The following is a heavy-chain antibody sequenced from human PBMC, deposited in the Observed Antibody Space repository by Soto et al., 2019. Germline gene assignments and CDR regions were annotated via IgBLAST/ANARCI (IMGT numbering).Heavy chain of an antibody. D-gene: IGHD2-21*02. J-gene: IGHJ4*02. Sequence: QVQLVQSGAEVRKPGASVKVSCRPSGYTFNTYYLHWLRQAPGQALEWMGVIHPSGGGTTCAPKCLGGVTVTRATSPTTVVMELSSLRSDDTAVYYCARGGHIAVVAASFDNWGQGTLVTVSS. CDR2: IHPSGGGT. CDR3: ARGGHIAVVAASFDN. V-gene: IGHV1-46*02. CDR1: GYTFNTYY.